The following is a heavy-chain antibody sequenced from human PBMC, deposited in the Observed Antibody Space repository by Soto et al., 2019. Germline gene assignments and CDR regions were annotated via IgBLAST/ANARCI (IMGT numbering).Heavy chain of an antibody. V-gene: IGHV4-59*13. Sequence: QVQLQESGPGLVKPSETLSLTCTVSGGSISPYYWSWIRQSPGKGLEWIGYIYYSGGTNYNPSLKSRVTMSVDTSKNQFSLKLSSVTAADTAVYYCARESWGWFDPWGQGTLVTVSS. CDR3: ARESWGWFDP. CDR2: IYYSGGT. J-gene: IGHJ5*02. CDR1: GGSISPYY. D-gene: IGHD6-13*01.